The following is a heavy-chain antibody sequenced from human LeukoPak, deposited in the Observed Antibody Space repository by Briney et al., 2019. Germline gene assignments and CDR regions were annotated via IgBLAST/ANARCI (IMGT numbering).Heavy chain of an antibody. CDR2: IYYSGST. V-gene: IGHV4-31*03. D-gene: IGHD6-19*01. Sequence: SQTLSLTCTVSGGSISSGGYYWSWIRQHPGKGLEWIGYIYYSGSTYYNPSLKSRVTISVDTSKNQFSLKLSSVTAADTAVHYCARGASSGWYFSFDYWGQGTLVTVSS. CDR3: ARGASSGWYFSFDY. CDR1: GGSISSGGYY. J-gene: IGHJ4*02.